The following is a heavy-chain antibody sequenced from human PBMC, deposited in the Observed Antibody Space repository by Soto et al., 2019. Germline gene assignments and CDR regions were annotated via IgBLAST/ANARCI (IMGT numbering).Heavy chain of an antibody. J-gene: IGHJ6*02. CDR1: GFTFSSYG. CDR3: ANSQSIAAAGPRADYYYYYGMDV. CDR2: ISYDGSNK. V-gene: IGHV3-30*18. D-gene: IGHD6-13*01. Sequence: GGSLRLSCAASGFTFSSYGMHWVRQAPGKGLEWVAVISYDGSNKYYADSVKGRFTISRDNSKNTLYLQMNSLRAEDTAVYYCANSQSIAAAGPRADYYYYYGMDVWGQGTTVTVSS.